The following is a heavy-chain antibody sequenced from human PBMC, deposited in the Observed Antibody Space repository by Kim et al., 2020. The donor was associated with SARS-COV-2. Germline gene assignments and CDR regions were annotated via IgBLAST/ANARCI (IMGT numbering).Heavy chain of an antibody. CDR1: GFTFSNAW. Sequence: GGSLRLSCAASGFTFSNAWMSWVRQAPGKGLEWVGRIKSKTDGGTTDYAAPVKGRFTISRDDSKNTLYLQMNSLKTEDTAVYYCTTVGYSSSWYPSNYYYYGMDVWGQGTTVTVSS. D-gene: IGHD6-13*01. V-gene: IGHV3-15*01. CDR2: IKSKTDGGTT. J-gene: IGHJ6*02. CDR3: TTVGYSSSWYPSNYYYYGMDV.